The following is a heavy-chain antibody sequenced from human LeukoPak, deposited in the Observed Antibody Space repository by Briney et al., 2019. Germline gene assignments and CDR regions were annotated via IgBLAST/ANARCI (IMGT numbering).Heavy chain of an antibody. CDR1: GGPINTYF. CDR2: IYYTGST. D-gene: IGHD3-22*01. V-gene: IGHV4-59*01. Sequence: KTSETLSLTCTVPGGPINTYFWSWIRQPTAKGLEWIGYIYYTGSTNYNPSLHGRIAISVDRSKNLFSLQLSPVTVADTAVYYCARDSEDSSGFYPFDYWGQGTLVTVSP. CDR3: ARDSEDSSGFYPFDY. J-gene: IGHJ4*02.